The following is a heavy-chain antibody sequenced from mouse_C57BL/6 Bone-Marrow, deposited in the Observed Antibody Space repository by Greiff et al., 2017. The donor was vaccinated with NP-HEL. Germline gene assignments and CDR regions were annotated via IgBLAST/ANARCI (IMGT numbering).Heavy chain of an antibody. CDR1: GFTFSSYA. V-gene: IGHV5-9-1*02. D-gene: IGHD1-1*01. Sequence: EVMLVESGEGLVKPGGSLKLSCAASGFTFSSYAMSWVRQTPEKRLEWVAYISSGGDYIYYADTVKGRFTISRDNARNTLYLQMSRLKSEDTAMYYCTREDTTVQFAYWGQGTLVTVSA. J-gene: IGHJ3*01. CDR2: ISSGGDYI. CDR3: TREDTTVQFAY.